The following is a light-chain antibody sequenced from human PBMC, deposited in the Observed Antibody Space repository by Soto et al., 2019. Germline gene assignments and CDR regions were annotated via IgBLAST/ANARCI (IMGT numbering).Light chain of an antibody. Sequence: LTQPPSASGSPGQSVTISCTGTSSDVGGYNYVSWYQQHPGKAPKLMISDVSKRPSGVPDRFSGSKSGNTASLTVSGLQAEDEADYYCSSYAGSNNFDVFGTGTKVTVL. CDR1: SSDVGGYNY. J-gene: IGLJ1*01. CDR3: SSYAGSNNFDV. CDR2: DVS. V-gene: IGLV2-8*01.